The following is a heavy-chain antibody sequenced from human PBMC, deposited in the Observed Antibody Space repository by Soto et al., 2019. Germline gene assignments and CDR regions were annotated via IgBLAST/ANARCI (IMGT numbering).Heavy chain of an antibody. D-gene: IGHD6-13*01. CDR1: GFSFSSYG. J-gene: IGHJ4*02. Sequence: QVQLVESGGGVVQPGKSLRLSCAASGFSFSSYGMHWVRQAPGKGLEWVAVIWYDGSKNYYADSVKGRFTISRDNSKNTLYLQMNSLRDEDTAVYYCARFSSSWYGKIDYWGQGTLVTVSS. CDR3: ARFSSSWYGKIDY. V-gene: IGHV3-33*01. CDR2: IWYDGSKN.